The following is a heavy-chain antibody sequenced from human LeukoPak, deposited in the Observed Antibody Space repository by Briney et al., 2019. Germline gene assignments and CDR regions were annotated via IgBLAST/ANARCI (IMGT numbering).Heavy chain of an antibody. CDR3: ARDLLEVGILYGMDV. Sequence: GGSLRLSCAASGFSFSVYSMSWVRQGPGKGLGWVAVLWYDGSNKYYGDSVKVRFTISRDNTKNTLYLQMNSLRAEDKAVYYCARDLLEVGILYGMDVWGQGTTVTVSS. CDR1: GFSFSVYS. J-gene: IGHJ6*02. CDR2: LWYDGSNK. V-gene: IGHV3-33*08. D-gene: IGHD3-3*01.